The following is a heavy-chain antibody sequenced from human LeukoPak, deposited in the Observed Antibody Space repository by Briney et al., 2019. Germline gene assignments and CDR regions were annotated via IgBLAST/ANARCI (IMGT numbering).Heavy chain of an antibody. CDR2: ISSTSSYI. Sequence: PGGSLRLSCAASGLSFRSYSMNWVRQAPGKGLEWVSSISSTSSYINYADSVKGRFTVSRDNAKNSLYLQMNSLRAEDTAVYYCARDPGHCSSTSCYKFFDYWGQGTLVTVSS. V-gene: IGHV3-21*01. CDR1: GLSFRSYS. CDR3: ARDPGHCSSTSCYKFFDY. J-gene: IGHJ4*02. D-gene: IGHD2-2*02.